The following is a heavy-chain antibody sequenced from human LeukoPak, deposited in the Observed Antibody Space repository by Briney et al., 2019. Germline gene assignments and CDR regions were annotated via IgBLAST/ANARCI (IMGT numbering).Heavy chain of an antibody. CDR1: GVSISSYY. CDR2: IYYSGST. J-gene: IGHJ4*02. D-gene: IGHD2-2*01. V-gene: IGHV4-59*01. CDR3: ASTSPYYFDY. Sequence: SETLSLTCTVSGVSISSYYWSWIRPPPGKGLEWIGYIYYSGSTNYNPSLKSRVTISVDTSKNQFSLKLSSVTAADTAVYYCASTSPYYFDYWGQGTLVTVSS.